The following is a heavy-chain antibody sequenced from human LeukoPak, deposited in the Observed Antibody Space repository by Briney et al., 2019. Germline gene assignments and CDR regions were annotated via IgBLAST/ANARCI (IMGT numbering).Heavy chain of an antibody. V-gene: IGHV3-43*02. J-gene: IGHJ1*01. Sequence: GGSLRLSCAASGFTFDEFGMHWVRQAPGKGLEWVSFVSGDGGRTDYADSVKGRFTISRDNRKNSLYLQMDSLTAEDTAFYFYARDRMSRAPTYFHHWGQGTLVTVSA. D-gene: IGHD2-2*01. CDR3: ARDRMSRAPTYFHH. CDR2: VSGDGGRT. CDR1: GFTFDEFG.